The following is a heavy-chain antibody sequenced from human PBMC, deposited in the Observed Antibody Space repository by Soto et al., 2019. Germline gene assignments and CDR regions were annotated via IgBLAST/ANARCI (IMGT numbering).Heavy chain of an antibody. CDR1: GGYISSGGFY. CDR2: IYYSGST. CDR3: ARVEGSRYYYYYMDV. D-gene: IGHD3-3*01. V-gene: IGHV4-61*08. J-gene: IGHJ6*03. Sequence: PSETLSLTCTVSGGYISSGGFYWSWIRQPPGKGLEWIGYIYYSGSTNYNPSLKSRVTISVDTSKNQFSLKLSSVTAADTAVYYCARVEGSRYYYYYMDVWGKGTTVTVSS.